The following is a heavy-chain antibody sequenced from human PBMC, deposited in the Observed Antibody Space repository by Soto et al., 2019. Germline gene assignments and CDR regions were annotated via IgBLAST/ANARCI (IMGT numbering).Heavy chain of an antibody. CDR2: IWYDGSNK. V-gene: IGHV3-33*01. D-gene: IGHD6-13*01. CDR3: ARGSGARIAAAGSDY. Sequence: PGGSLRLSCAASGFTFSSYGMHWVRQAPGKGLEWVAVIWYDGSNKYYADSVKGRFTISRDNSKNTLYLQMNSLRAEDTAVYYCARGSGARIAAAGSDYWGQGTLVTVSS. J-gene: IGHJ4*02. CDR1: GFTFSSYG.